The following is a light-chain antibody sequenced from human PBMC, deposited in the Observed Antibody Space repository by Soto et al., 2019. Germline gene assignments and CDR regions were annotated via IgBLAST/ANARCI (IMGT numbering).Light chain of an antibody. CDR3: QTWGSGIRVV. V-gene: IGLV4-69*01. J-gene: IGLJ2*01. Sequence: QSVLTQSPSASASLGASVKLTCTLSSGHSSYAIAWHQQQPEKGPRYLMKLNSDGSHRKGDGIPDRFSGSSSGAERYLTISSLQSEDEAYYYCQTWGSGIRVVFGGGTKLTVL. CDR1: SGHSSYA. CDR2: LNSDGSH.